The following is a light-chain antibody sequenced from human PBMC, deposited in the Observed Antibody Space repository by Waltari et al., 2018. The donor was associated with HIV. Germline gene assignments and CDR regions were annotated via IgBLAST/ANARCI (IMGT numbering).Light chain of an antibody. Sequence: QSVLTQPDSVSGTPGQRVTISCSGSSSNIGRNTVSWYQQLPGAAPKLFIFGDHLRPSGVPDRCSGSKYGTSASLAITGLQLEDEAVYFCGVWDDSLSGQAVFGGGTILTVL. CDR3: GVWDDSLSGQAV. CDR2: GDH. J-gene: IGLJ2*01. V-gene: IGLV1-44*01. CDR1: SSNIGRNT.